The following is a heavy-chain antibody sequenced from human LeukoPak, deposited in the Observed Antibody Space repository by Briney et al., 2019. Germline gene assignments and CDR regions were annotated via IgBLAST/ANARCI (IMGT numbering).Heavy chain of an antibody. D-gene: IGHD6-6*01. Sequence: GGSLRLSCAASGFTFSSYAMSWVRQAPGKGLEWVSAISSSGGSTYYADSVKGRFTISRDNSKSTLYLQMNSLRAEDTAVYYCAKGSHSSSSGISIFDYWGQGALVTVSS. CDR2: ISSSGGST. V-gene: IGHV3-23*01. CDR1: GFTFSSYA. CDR3: AKGSHSSSSGISIFDY. J-gene: IGHJ4*02.